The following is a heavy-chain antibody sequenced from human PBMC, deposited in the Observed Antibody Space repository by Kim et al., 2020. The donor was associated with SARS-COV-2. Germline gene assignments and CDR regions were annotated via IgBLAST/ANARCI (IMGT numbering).Heavy chain of an antibody. CDR2: IKLDGSEK. Sequence: GGSLRLSCAASGFTFSGYWMSWVRQAPGKGLEWVANIKLDGSEKNYVDSVKGRFTISRDNAKNSLCLQMDSLRAEDTAVYYCARGGFRYEYWGQGTLVTVSS. D-gene: IGHD3-10*01. V-gene: IGHV3-7*01. CDR1: GFTFSGYW. J-gene: IGHJ4*02. CDR3: ARGGFRYEY.